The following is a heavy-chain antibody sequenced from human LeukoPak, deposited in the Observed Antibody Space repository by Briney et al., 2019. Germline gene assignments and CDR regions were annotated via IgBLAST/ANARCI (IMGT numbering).Heavy chain of an antibody. V-gene: IGHV4-39*01. Sequence: SETLSLTCTVSGGSISSSSYYWGWIRQPPGKGLEWIGSIYYSGSTYYNPSLKSRVTISVDTSKNQFSLKLSSVTAADTAVYYCARHNRQWELLATFDPWGQGTLVTVSS. D-gene: IGHD1-26*01. CDR1: GGSISSSSYY. J-gene: IGHJ5*02. CDR2: IYYSGST. CDR3: ARHNRQWELLATFDP.